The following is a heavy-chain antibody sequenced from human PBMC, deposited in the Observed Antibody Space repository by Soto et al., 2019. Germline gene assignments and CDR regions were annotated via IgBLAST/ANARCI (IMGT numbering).Heavy chain of an antibody. CDR3: VKEAHRASRLES. CDR2: ISYRGSTK. D-gene: IGHD6-6*01. CDR1: GFTFSDFD. J-gene: IGHJ4*02. Sequence: QVQLVESGGGVVQPGRSLRLSCAASGFTFSDFDMHWVRQAPGKGLEWVAVISYRGSTKYYADSVKGRFAISRDNSNNMLYVQMDDLRPNDTAIYYCVKEAHRASRLESWGRGTLVTVSS. V-gene: IGHV3-30*18.